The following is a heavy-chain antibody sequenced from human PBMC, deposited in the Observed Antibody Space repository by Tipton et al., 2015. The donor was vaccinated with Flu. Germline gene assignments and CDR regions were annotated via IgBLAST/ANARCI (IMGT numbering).Heavy chain of an antibody. CDR2: IYYSGST. D-gene: IGHD3-10*01. Sequence: TLSLTCSVSGGAFRSSSYYWGWIRQPPGKGLEWIGSIYYSGSTYYNPSLKSRVTISVDTSMNQFSLKLNSVIAADTAVYYCARVSLLWFGESQNYFDYWGQGLLVTVSS. CDR3: ARVSLLWFGESQNYFDY. CDR1: GGAFRSSSYY. J-gene: IGHJ4*02. V-gene: IGHV4-39*07.